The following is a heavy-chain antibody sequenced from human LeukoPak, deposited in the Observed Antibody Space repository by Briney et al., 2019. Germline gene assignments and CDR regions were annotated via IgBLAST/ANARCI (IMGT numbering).Heavy chain of an antibody. Sequence: SETLSLTCTVSGGSLSSGSYYWRWLRQPPGKGLEWIGEIYHSGNTNYNPSLKSRVTISVDKSKNQFSLRLSSVTAADTAVYYCASGLLWFGESPKIDYWGQGTLVTVSS. D-gene: IGHD3-10*01. CDR1: GGSLSSGSYY. J-gene: IGHJ4*02. CDR3: ASGLLWFGESPKIDY. CDR2: IYHSGNT. V-gene: IGHV4-61*05.